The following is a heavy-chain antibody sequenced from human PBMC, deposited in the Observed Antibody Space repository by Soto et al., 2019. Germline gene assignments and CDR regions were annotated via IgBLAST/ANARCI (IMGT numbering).Heavy chain of an antibody. CDR2: IIPIFGTA. J-gene: IGHJ4*02. CDR3: GRGGGIPMIVVAIPPHFDY. V-gene: IGHV1-69*01. CDR1: GGTFSSYA. D-gene: IGHD3-22*01. Sequence: QVQLVQSGAEVKKPGSSVKVSCKASGGTFSSYAISWVRQAPGQGLEWMGGIIPIFGTANYAQKFQGRVTITADESTSKANRGRRSLSSEDPAVYYCGRGGGIPMIVVAIPPHFDYWGQGPLATVPP.